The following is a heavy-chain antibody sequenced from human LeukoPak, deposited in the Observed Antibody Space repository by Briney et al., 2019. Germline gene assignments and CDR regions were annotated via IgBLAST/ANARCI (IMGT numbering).Heavy chain of an antibody. J-gene: IGHJ4*02. Sequence: SETLSLTCSVSGGSVSSGRFYWTWIRQPPGKGLEWIGYIYYSGSTNYNPSLNSRVSISVDTSKNQFSLKLSSVTAADTAVYYCARGYYYYDSSGYYETPFDYWGQGTLVTVSS. CDR2: IYYSGST. D-gene: IGHD3-22*01. CDR1: GGSVSSGRFY. CDR3: ARGYYYYDSSGYYETPFDY. V-gene: IGHV4-61*01.